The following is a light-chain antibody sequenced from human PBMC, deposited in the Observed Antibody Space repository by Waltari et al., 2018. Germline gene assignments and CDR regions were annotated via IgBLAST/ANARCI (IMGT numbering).Light chain of an antibody. V-gene: IGKV3D-20*01. CDR2: DAS. Sequence: SSRAMQSVRSAYFAWYHQRPGLAPRLLSYDASSRATGIPDRFSGRGFGTDFTLTISRLEPEDFAVYYCQQCGGSPLTLGGGTKVEIE. CDR3: QQCGGSPLT. J-gene: IGKJ4*01. CDR1: QSVRSAY.